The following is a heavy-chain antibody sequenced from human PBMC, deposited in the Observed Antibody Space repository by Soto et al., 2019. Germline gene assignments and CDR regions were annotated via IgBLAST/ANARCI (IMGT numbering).Heavy chain of an antibody. V-gene: IGHV2-26*01. CDR1: GLSITDSEMG. J-gene: IGHJ5*02. CDR2: IDSSGEK. Sequence: QVTLKESGPVLVKPTETLTLRCTVSGLSITDSEMGVSWIRQPPGQPLEWLAHIDSSGEKSYRTFLKSRLAIFKDTSKSQIVLTMTNMDPADTATYYGARRHRAVAVSPWFDPWGQGIPVTVSS. D-gene: IGHD3-10*01. CDR3: ARRHRAVAVSPWFDP.